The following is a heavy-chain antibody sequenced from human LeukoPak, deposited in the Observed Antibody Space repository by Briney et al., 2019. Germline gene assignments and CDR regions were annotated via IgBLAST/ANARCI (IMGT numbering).Heavy chain of an antibody. Sequence: SETLSLTCTVSGGSISSSSYYWGWIRQPPGKGLEWIGSIYYSGSTYYNASLKSRVTTSVDKPKNQFSLKLSSVTAADTAVYYCARDRGLHTAMVDWGQGTLVTVSS. CDR3: ARDRGLHTAMVD. CDR2: IYYSGST. J-gene: IGHJ4*02. D-gene: IGHD5-18*01. CDR1: GGSISSSSYY. V-gene: IGHV4-39*02.